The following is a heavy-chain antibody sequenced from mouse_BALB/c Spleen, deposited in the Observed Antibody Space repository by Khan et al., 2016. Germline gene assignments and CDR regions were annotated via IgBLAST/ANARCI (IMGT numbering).Heavy chain of an antibody. V-gene: IGHV1S136*01. CDR2: INPYNDGT. J-gene: IGHJ4*01. Sequence: VQLQQSGPELVKPGASVKMSCKASGYTFTSYVMHWVKQRPGQGLEWIGNINPYNDGTKYNEKFKGKATLTSDKSSSTAYMELSSLTSEDSAVYCCVRPDSSGHYSAMDYWGQGTSLTVSS. CDR3: VRPDSSGHYSAMDY. CDR1: GYTFTSYV. D-gene: IGHD3-2*01.